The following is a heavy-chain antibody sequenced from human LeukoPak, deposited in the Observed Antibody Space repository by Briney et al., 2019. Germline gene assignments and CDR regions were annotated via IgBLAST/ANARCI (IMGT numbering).Heavy chain of an antibody. CDR2: IYPGDSDT. CDR3: ARHDGSFLENFDY. D-gene: IGHD1-26*01. J-gene: IGHJ4*02. V-gene: IGHV5-51*01. CDR1: GYIFTNYW. Sequence: GESLKISCKITGYIFTNYWIGWVRQLPGKGLEWTGKGLEWMGIIYPGDSDTKYSPSFQGQVTISADKSISTAYLQWSSLRASDTAMYYCARHDGSFLENFDYWGQGTLVTVSS.